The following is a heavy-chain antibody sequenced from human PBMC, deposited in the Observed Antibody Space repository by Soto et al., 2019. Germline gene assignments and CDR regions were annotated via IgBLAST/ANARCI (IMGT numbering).Heavy chain of an antibody. CDR1: GFTFSSYD. J-gene: IGHJ4*02. CDR3: VRRVSGNYDY. D-gene: IGHD1-7*01. Sequence: SGGGMVQPGGSLRLSCVASGFTFSSYDMHWVRQAPGKGLEYVSSISSNGGTTNYGNSVKGRFTISRDNSKNTLYLQMGSLRAEDMAVYYCVRRVSGNYDYWGQGTLVTVSS. V-gene: IGHV3-64*01. CDR2: ISSNGGTT.